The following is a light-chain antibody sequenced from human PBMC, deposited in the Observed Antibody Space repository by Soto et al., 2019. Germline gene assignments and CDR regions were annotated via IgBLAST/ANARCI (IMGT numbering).Light chain of an antibody. CDR1: QSVNIF. J-gene: IGKJ4*01. Sequence: EIVLTQSPANLYLSPGERATLSCRASQSVNIFLAWYQQKPGQAPRLLIYDATNRATGIPARFIRGGSGTDFTLTISSLEPEDSARYYCQQRARSTTLTFGGGSKVEI. V-gene: IGKV3-11*01. CDR2: DAT. CDR3: QQRARSTTLT.